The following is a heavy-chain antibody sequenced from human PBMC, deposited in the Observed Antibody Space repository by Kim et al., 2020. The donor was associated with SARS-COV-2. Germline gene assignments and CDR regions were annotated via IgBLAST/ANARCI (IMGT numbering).Heavy chain of an antibody. Sequence: SETLSLTCAVYGGSFSGYYWSWIRQPPGKGLEWIGEINHSGSTNYNPSLKSRVTISVDTSKNQFSLKLSSVTAADTAVYYCARGIRPAMRGGMDVWGQGTTVTVSS. CDR2: INHSGST. J-gene: IGHJ6*02. V-gene: IGHV4-34*01. CDR3: ARGIRPAMRGGMDV. D-gene: IGHD2-2*01. CDR1: GGSFSGYY.